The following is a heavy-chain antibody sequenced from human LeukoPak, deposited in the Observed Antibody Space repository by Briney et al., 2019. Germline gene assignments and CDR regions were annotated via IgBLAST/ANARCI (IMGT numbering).Heavy chain of an antibody. D-gene: IGHD3-22*01. CDR1: GYTFTNYA. V-gene: IGHV7-4-1*02. Sequence: GASVKVSCKAPGYTFTNYAVNWVRQAPGQGLEWMGWINTNTGNPTYAQGFTGRFVFSLDTSVNTAYLQISSLKAEDTAVYYCARVVHPYDYESSGLTYDAFDIWGQGTMVTVSS. CDR3: ARVVHPYDYESSGLTYDAFDI. J-gene: IGHJ3*02. CDR2: INTNTGNP.